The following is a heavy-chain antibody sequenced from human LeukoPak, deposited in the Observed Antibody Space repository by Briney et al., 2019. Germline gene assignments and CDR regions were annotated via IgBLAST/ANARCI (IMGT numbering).Heavy chain of an antibody. V-gene: IGHV4-30-2*01. CDR3: ARDGNYYDSSFDY. Sequence: SQTLSLTCTVSGGSISSGGYYWSWIRQPPGKGLEWIGYIYHSGSTYYNPSLKSRVTISVDRSKNQFSLKLSSVTAADTAVYYCARDGNYYDSSFDYWGQGTLVTVSS. D-gene: IGHD3-22*01. CDR2: IYHSGST. CDR1: GGSISSGGYY. J-gene: IGHJ4*02.